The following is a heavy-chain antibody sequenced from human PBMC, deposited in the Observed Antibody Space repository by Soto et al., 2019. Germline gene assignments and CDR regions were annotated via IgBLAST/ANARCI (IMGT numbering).Heavy chain of an antibody. V-gene: IGHV3-30*09. CDR2: ISFDGKKS. Sequence: QVQLVESGGGVVQPGGSLRLSCAASGFVLSGYAMHWVRQAPGKGLGWVAVISFDGKKSYYADSVKGRFAISRDTSQNNVVLQMDRLRPAGPGGYYCARPAYCRGGSCYTGPKYFQHWGQGALVTVSS. CDR1: GFVLSGYA. J-gene: IGHJ1*01. D-gene: IGHD2-15*01. CDR3: ARPAYCRGGSCYTGPKYFQH.